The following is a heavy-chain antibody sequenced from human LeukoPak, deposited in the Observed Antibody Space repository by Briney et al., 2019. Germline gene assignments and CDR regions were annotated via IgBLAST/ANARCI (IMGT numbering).Heavy chain of an antibody. V-gene: IGHV3-33*01. D-gene: IGHD3-10*01. J-gene: IGHJ6*04. CDR2: IWYDGSIK. CDR1: GFSFSRFG. CDR3: ARANYGSGSNFFYGMDA. Sequence: GRSLRLSCAASGFSFSRFGMHWVRQAPGKGLEWVAVIWYDGSIKYYEDSVKGRFTISRDNSQSALYLQMSSLRVADTAVYYCARANYGSGSNFFYGMDAWGEGTTVTVSS.